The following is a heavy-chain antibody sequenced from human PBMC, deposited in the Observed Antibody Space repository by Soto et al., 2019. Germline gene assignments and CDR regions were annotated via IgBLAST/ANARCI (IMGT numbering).Heavy chain of an antibody. CDR1: GYSFTVYW. V-gene: IGHV5-10-1*01. Sequence: EVQLVQSGAEVKKPGESLRISCKGAGYSFTVYWISWVRQMPGKGLEWMGRIDPSDSYTNYSPSFKGHVTISADKSISTAYLQWSSLTASDTAMYYCARHEGGIKNGFHPWGQGPLVTVSS. CDR2: IDPSDSYT. D-gene: IGHD3-16*01. J-gene: IGHJ5*02. CDR3: ARHEGGIKNGFHP.